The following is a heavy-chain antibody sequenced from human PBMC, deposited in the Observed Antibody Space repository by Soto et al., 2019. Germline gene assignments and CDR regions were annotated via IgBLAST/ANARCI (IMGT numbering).Heavy chain of an antibody. V-gene: IGHV1-8*01. CDR2: MNPNSGNT. D-gene: IGHD2-2*01. Sequence: QVQLVQSGAEVKKPGASVKVSCKASGYTFTSYDINWVRQATGQGLEWMGWMNPNSGNTGYAQKFQGRVTMTRNTSISTAYMELSSLRSEDTAVYYCARIGYCSSTSCYGSVAGTYYWGQGTLVTVSS. CDR3: ARIGYCSSTSCYGSVAGTYY. J-gene: IGHJ4*02. CDR1: GYTFTSYD.